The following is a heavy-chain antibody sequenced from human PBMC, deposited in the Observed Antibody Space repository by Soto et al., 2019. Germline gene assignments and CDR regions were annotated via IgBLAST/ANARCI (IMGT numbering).Heavy chain of an antibody. D-gene: IGHD2-8*01. J-gene: IGHJ1*01. CDR1: GFTFSSYW. CDR2: ISNDGSST. V-gene: IGHV3-74*01. CDR3: ARLPTKSPQN. Sequence: EVQLVESGGGLVQPGGSLRLSCVASGFTFSSYWMHWVRQAPGKGLVWVSSISNDGSSTSYADPVKGRFTISRDNAKNTLYLQMNSLRAEDTAVYYCARLPTKSPQNWGQGTLVIVSP.